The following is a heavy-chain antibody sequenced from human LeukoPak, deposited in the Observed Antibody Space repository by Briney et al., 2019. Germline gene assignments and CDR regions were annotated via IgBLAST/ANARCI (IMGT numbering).Heavy chain of an antibody. CDR2: IYSGGAT. D-gene: IGHD5-18*01. Sequence: GGSLGLSCAASGFTVSSNYMSWVRQAPGKGLEWVSVIYSGGATYYADSVRGRFTISRDGSKNMLYLQMNSLRVEDTAVYFCARYVDTAYWGQGTLVTVSS. CDR3: ARYVDTAY. CDR1: GFTVSSNY. V-gene: IGHV3-53*01. J-gene: IGHJ4*02.